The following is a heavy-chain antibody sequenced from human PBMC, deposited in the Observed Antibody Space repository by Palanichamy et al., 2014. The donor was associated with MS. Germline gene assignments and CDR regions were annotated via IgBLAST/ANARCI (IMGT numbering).Heavy chain of an antibody. Sequence: EVQLVESGGGLVQPGGSLRLSCAASGFTFSSYDMNWVRQAPGKGLEWVSGLSGSGSSTYYADSVKGRFTVSRDNSKKTLFLQMSILRADDTAVYYCAKARGVAGNTGIDYWGQGALVTVSS. CDR2: LSGSGSST. J-gene: IGHJ4*02. CDR1: GFTFSSYD. D-gene: IGHD6-19*01. CDR3: AKARGVAGNTGIDY. V-gene: IGHV3-23*04.